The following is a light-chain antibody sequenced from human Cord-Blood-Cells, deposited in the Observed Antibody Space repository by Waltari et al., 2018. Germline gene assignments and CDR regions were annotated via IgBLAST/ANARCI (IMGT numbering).Light chain of an antibody. V-gene: IGLV1-40*01. J-gene: IGLJ1*01. CDR1: RPNIGAGYD. CDR2: GNS. Sequence: QSVLTQPPSVSGAPGQRVTISCTGSRPNIGAGYDVHWYQQLPGTAPKLLIYGNSNRPSGVPDRFSGSKSGTSASLAITGLQAEDEADYYCQSYDSSLSGYVFGTGTKVTVL. CDR3: QSYDSSLSGYV.